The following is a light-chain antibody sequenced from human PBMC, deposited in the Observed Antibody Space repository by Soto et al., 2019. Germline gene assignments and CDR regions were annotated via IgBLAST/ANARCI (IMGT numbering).Light chain of an antibody. CDR3: QQYYSYPIT. Sequence: AIRMTQSRSSLSASTGERVTITCRASQGISSYLAWYQQKPGKAPKLLIYAASTLQSGVPSRFSGSGSGTDFTLTISCLQSEDFATYYCQQYYSYPITFGQGTRLEIK. CDR2: AAS. J-gene: IGKJ5*01. V-gene: IGKV1-8*01. CDR1: QGISSY.